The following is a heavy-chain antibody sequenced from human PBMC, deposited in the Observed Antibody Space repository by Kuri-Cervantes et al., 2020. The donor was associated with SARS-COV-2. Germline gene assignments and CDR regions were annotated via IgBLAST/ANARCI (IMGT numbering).Heavy chain of an antibody. CDR1: GYTFTNND. J-gene: IGHJ3*02. CDR3: ARGANYFDTTGYPYDAFDI. CDR2: MNPDTGNA. Sequence: ASVKVSCKASGYTFTNNDVNWLRQASGQGLEWMGWMNPDTGNAGYAQKFQGRVTMTRITSISTAYMELSSLRFEDAAVYYCARGANYFDTTGYPYDAFDIWGQGTMVTVSS. V-gene: IGHV1-8*02. D-gene: IGHD3-22*01.